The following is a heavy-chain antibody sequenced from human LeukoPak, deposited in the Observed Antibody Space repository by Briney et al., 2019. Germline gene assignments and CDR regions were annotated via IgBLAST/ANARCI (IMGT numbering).Heavy chain of an antibody. CDR3: ARDRRGVLIPGSWFDP. Sequence: PSETLSLTCTVSGGSISSYYWSWIRQPPGKGLEWIGYIYYSGSTNYNPSLKSRVTISVDTSKNQFSLKLSSVTAADTAVYYCARDRRGVLIPGSWFDPWGQGTLVTVSS. CDR2: IYYSGST. CDR1: GGSISSYY. J-gene: IGHJ5*02. V-gene: IGHV4-59*01. D-gene: IGHD3-10*01.